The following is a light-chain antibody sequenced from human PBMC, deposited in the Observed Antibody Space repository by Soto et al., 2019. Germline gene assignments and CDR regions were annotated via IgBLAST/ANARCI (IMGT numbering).Light chain of an antibody. CDR2: DAS. J-gene: IGKJ1*01. V-gene: IGKV3-15*01. CDR1: QSVRSN. Sequence: MTQSPSTLSVSPGERATLSCRASQSVRSNLAWYQQRPGQAPRLLMYDASTRATGIPARFSGSGSGTEFTLTISSLQSEDFAVYYCQQYNNWPPWTFGQGTKVDIK. CDR3: QQYNNWPPWT.